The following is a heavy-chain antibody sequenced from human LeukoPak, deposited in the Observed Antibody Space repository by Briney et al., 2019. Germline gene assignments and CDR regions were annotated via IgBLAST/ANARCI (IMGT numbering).Heavy chain of an antibody. Sequence: ASVKVSCKASGGTFSSYAISWVRQAPGQGLEWMGGIIPIFGTANYVQKVQGRVTITADESTSTAYMELSSLRSEDTAVYYYARALSDCSSTSCLNDYLLPGDYWGQGTLVTVSS. V-gene: IGHV1-69*01. D-gene: IGHD2-2*01. J-gene: IGHJ4*02. CDR2: IIPIFGTA. CDR1: GGTFSSYA. CDR3: ARALSDCSSTSCLNDYLLPGDY.